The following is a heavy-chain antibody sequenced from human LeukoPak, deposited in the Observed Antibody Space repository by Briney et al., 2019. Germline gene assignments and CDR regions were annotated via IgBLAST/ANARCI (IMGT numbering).Heavy chain of an antibody. CDR2: FFYGGTT. CDR3: ARSPGYTNVLGGDYFDY. CDR1: GASISSSNW. Sequence: PSETLSLTCSVSGASISSSNWWNWVRQSPGKGLQWIGEFFYGGTTNYNPSLKRRVTISGDNSKNDFSLQLRSVTAADTAIYFCARSPGYTNVLGGDYFDYWGQGILVIVSP. D-gene: IGHD2-8*01. V-gene: IGHV4-4*02. J-gene: IGHJ4*02.